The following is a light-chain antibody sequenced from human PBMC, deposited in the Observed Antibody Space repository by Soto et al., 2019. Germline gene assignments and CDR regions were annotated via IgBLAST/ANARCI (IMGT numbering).Light chain of an antibody. CDR3: QHYGSSPRT. Sequence: EIVLTQSPGTLSLSPGERATLSCRASQSVTNSYLAWYQQKPGQAPRLLMYGASSRATDVPDRFSGSGSGTDFTLTISRLEPEDFAVYYCQHYGSSPRTFGQGTKVDIK. CDR2: GAS. J-gene: IGKJ1*01. V-gene: IGKV3-20*01. CDR1: QSVTNSY.